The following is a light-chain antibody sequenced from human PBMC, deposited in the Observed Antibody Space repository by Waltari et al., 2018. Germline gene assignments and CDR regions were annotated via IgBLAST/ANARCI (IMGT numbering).Light chain of an antibody. CDR2: STN. J-gene: IGLJ3*02. CDR3: ALYMGSGISV. V-gene: IGLV8-61*01. CDR1: SGSVSTSYY. Sequence: QTVVTQEPSFSVSPGGTVTLTCGLSSGSVSTSYYPSWYQQTPGQAPRTLIYSTNTRSAGVPERFSGSILGNKGALTITGAQADDECDYYCALYMGSGISVFGGGTKLTVL.